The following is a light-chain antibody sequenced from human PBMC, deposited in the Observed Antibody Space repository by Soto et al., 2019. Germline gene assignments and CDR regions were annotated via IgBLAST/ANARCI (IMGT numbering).Light chain of an antibody. V-gene: IGKV1-5*01. CDR3: QQYSSSSQT. J-gene: IGKJ1*01. Sequence: DIQMPQSPSTLSASVGDRVTITCRASQSISTWLAWYQQKPGKAPKLLIYDASDLENGVPSRFSGSGSGTEFTLTISSLQPDDFATYYCQQYSSSSQTFGQGTKVDIK. CDR2: DAS. CDR1: QSISTW.